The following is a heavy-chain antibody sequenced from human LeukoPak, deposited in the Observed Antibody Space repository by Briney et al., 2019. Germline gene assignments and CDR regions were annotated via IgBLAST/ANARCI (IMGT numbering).Heavy chain of an antibody. Sequence: SETLSLTCTVSGGSISSGGYYWGWIRQPPGKGLEWIGYIYHSGSTYYNPSLKSRVTISVDRSKNQFSLKLSSVTAADTAVYYCARGYRDWANDAFDIWGQGTMVTVSS. CDR3: ARGYRDWANDAFDI. CDR1: GGSISSGGYY. CDR2: IYHSGST. D-gene: IGHD3/OR15-3a*01. V-gene: IGHV4-30-2*01. J-gene: IGHJ3*02.